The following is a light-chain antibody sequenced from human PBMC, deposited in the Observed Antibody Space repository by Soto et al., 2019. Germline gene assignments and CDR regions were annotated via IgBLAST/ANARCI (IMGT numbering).Light chain of an antibody. CDR2: LGS. V-gene: IGKV2-28*01. J-gene: IGKJ4*01. CDR1: QSLLFTNGYNY. Sequence: DIVLTQSPLSLPVTPGESASISCNSSQSLLFTNGYNYLDWYLQRPGQSPQPLIYLGSDRASGVPDKFSGSGSGTHFTLKISRVEAEDVGVYYCMQSLGLPTFGGGTKVEIK. CDR3: MQSLGLPT.